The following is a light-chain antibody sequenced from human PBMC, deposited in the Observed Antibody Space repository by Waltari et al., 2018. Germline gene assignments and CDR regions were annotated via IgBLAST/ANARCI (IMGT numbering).Light chain of an antibody. Sequence: QSALTQPASVSGSPGQSITISCTGTISDIGAYNHVSWYPQYPGQAPKLLIFDVSDRPPGVFDRFSGYKSGNTASLTISGLQAEDEADYYCSSFTTSSSWNFGGGTKLTVL. V-gene: IGLV2-14*03. CDR1: ISDIGAYNH. CDR2: DVS. J-gene: IGLJ2*01. CDR3: SSFTTSSSWN.